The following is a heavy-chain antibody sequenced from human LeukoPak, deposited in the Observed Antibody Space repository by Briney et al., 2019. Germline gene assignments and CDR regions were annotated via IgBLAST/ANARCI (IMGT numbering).Heavy chain of an antibody. D-gene: IGHD4/OR15-4a*01. CDR3: ARRAGAYSHPHDY. CDR1: GVNFSSYW. CDR2: IKQDGSEE. Sequence: GGSLRLSRAVSGVNFSSYWMSGVRQAPGKGLESVANIKQDGSEESYVDSVKGRFTISTDNAKNSLYLQMNSLRAEDTAVYYCARRAGAYSHPHDYWGQGTLVTVSS. V-gene: IGHV3-7*03. J-gene: IGHJ4*02.